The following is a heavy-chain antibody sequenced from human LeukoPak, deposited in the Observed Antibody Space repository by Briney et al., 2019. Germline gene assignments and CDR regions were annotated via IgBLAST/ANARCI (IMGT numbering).Heavy chain of an antibody. J-gene: IGHJ3*02. CDR1: GGSISSYY. V-gene: IGHV4-59*01. CDR3: AALRFSQSTFDI. D-gene: IGHD5-12*01. CDR2: IYYSGST. Sequence: SENLSLTCTVSGGSISSYYWSWIRQPPGKGLEWIGYIYYSGSTNYNPSLKSRVTISVDTSKNQFSLKLTSVTAADTAVYFCAALRFSQSTFDIWGQGTWVTVSS.